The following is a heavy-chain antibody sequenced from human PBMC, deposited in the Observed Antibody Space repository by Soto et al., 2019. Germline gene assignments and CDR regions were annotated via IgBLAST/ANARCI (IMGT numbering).Heavy chain of an antibody. CDR2: IYYSGST. D-gene: IGHD6-25*01. J-gene: IGHJ6*02. V-gene: IGHV4-31*02. CDR3: ARESGGYDSSTRYGLDV. Sequence: PLSLTWCVSGGSISSVGHYWTWIRQQPGKGLEWIGYIYYSGSTDYNPSLKSRVTISVDRSKNQFSPNLSSVTAADTAIYYCARESGGYDSSTRYGLDVWGQGTTVTVSS. CDR1: GGSISSVGHY.